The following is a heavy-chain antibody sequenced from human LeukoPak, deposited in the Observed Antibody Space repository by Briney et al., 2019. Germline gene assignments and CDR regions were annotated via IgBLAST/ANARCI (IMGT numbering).Heavy chain of an antibody. CDR1: GFTFSTYS. CDR2: ISSSSSTI. D-gene: IGHD3-22*01. J-gene: IGHJ4*02. Sequence: GGSLRLSCAASGFTFSTYSMNWVRQAPGKGLEWVSYISSSSSTIYYADSVKGRFTISRDNAKDSLYLQMNSLRAEDTAVYYCARGSTYYDSSGQVPFDYWGQGTLVTVSS. V-gene: IGHV3-48*01. CDR3: ARGSTYYDSSGQVPFDY.